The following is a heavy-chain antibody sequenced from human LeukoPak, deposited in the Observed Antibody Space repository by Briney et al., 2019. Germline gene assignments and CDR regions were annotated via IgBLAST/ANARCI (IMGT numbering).Heavy chain of an antibody. CDR2: IYYTGRT. D-gene: IGHD6-6*01. Sequence: SETLSLTCTVSGGSISSYYWSWIRQPPGKGLEWIGYIYYTGRTLYNPSLESRVTISVDTSKTQISLKLTSVTAADTAVYYCAREVAARPGYFDYWGQGTLVTVSS. CDR3: AREVAARPGYFDY. J-gene: IGHJ4*02. CDR1: GGSISSYY. V-gene: IGHV4-59*12.